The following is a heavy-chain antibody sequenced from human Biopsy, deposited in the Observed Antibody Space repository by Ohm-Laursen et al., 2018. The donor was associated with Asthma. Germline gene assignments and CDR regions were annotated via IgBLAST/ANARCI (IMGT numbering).Heavy chain of an antibody. V-gene: IGHV4-39*01. D-gene: IGHD6-13*01. CDR3: VRGSSSWHHGPFHYYYGLDV. Sequence: GTLSLTCSLSSGSGGYMRSGNYYWGWIRQPPGKGLEWIGCIYYSGTTYYNPSLESRVTVSADTSKNQFSPNLTSVTAADTAVYYCVRGSSSWHHGPFHYYYGLDVWGQGTTATVSS. CDR1: SGSGGYMRSGNYY. CDR2: IYYSGTT. J-gene: IGHJ6*02.